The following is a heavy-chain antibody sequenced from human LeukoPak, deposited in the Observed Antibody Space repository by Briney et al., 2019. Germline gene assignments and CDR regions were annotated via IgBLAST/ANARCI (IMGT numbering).Heavy chain of an antibody. J-gene: IGHJ4*02. CDR3: ARGLGYCSGGSCPSDY. CDR1: GFTFSSYS. Sequence: PGGSLRLSCAASGFTFSSYSMNWVRQAPGKGLEWVSYISSSSSTIYYADSVKGRFTISRDNAKKSLYLQMNSLRAEDTAVYYCARGLGYCSGGSCPSDYWGQGTLVTVSS. V-gene: IGHV3-48*04. D-gene: IGHD2-15*01. CDR2: ISSSSSTI.